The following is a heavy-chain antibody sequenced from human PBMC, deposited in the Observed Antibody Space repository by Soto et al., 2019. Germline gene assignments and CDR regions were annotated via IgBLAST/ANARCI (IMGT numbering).Heavy chain of an antibody. Sequence: SETLSLTCTVSGDSISSHYWSWVRQPPGKGLESIGYIHHSGITNYNPSLKSRVTISLDTSKNQFSLNLSSVTAADTAVYYCAAGGGLPRYYWGRGTLVTVSS. V-gene: IGHV4-59*11. J-gene: IGHJ4*02. D-gene: IGHD5-12*01. CDR1: GDSISSHY. CDR3: AAGGGLPRYY. CDR2: IHHSGIT.